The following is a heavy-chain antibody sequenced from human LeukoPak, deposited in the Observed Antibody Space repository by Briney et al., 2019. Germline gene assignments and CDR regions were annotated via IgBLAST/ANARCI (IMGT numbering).Heavy chain of an antibody. J-gene: IGHJ5*02. Sequence: GGSLRLSCAASGFTFSSYAMHWVRQAPGKGLEWVVVISYDGSNKYYADSVKGRFTISRDNSKNTLYLQMNSLRAEDTAVYYCARDDCSSTSCYGWFDPWGQGTLVTVSS. CDR1: GFTFSSYA. CDR3: ARDDCSSTSCYGWFDP. D-gene: IGHD2-2*01. CDR2: ISYDGSNK. V-gene: IGHV3-30*04.